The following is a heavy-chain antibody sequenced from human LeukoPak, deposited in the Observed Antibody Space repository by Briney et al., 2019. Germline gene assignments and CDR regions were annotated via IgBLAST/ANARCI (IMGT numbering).Heavy chain of an antibody. CDR3: ATASGWSYYFDS. J-gene: IGHJ4*02. V-gene: IGHV4-39*01. CDR2: VYYSGTT. Sequence: SETLSLTCTVSGDSISSNNYYRGWIRQPPGKGLEWIGNVYYSGTTYYNPSLKSRVTISDDTSKNQFSLTLTSVTAADTAVYYCATASGWSYYFDSWGQGTLVTVSS. CDR1: GDSISSNNYY. D-gene: IGHD6-19*01.